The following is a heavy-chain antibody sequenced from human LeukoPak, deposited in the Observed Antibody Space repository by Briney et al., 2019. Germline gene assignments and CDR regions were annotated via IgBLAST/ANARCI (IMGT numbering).Heavy chain of an antibody. CDR3: AGPAGTYWYFDL. D-gene: IGHD1-26*01. CDR1: GGSISSYY. J-gene: IGHJ2*01. CDR2: IYYSGNS. V-gene: IGHV4-59*04. Sequence: PSETLSLTCTVSGGSISSYYWSWIRQPPGKGLEWIGSIYYSGNSYYNPSLKSRVTMSVDTSKNQFSLKVSSVTAADTAVYYCAGPAGTYWYFDLWGRGTLVTVSS.